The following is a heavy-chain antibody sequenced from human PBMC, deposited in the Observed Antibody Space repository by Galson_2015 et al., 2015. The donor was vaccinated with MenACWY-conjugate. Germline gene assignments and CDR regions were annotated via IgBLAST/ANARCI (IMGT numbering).Heavy chain of an antibody. V-gene: IGHV3-53*01. D-gene: IGHD1-20*01. Sequence: SLRLSCAVSGFTVGSNYMSWVRQAPGKGLEWVSVIYSDLTAYYADSVKGRFSISRDNSKNTVYLQLAGLRAEDTAMYYCARGPTYNWNDKYFDYWGRGTLVTVSS. CDR2: IYSDLTA. CDR3: ARGPTYNWNDKYFDY. J-gene: IGHJ4*02. CDR1: GFTVGSNY.